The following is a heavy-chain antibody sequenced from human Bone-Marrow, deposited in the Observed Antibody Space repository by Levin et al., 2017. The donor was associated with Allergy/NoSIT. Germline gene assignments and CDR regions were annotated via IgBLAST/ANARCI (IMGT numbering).Heavy chain of an antibody. CDR1: GFTFSRNA. V-gene: IGHV3-33*01. Sequence: GGSLRLSCEASGFTFSRNAMHWVRQAPGKGLEWVAVIWYDGSNKYYAESVKGRFTISRDNSKNTLYLQMNSLRAEDTAVYYCAREDILMAAMDYWGQGTLVTVSS. CDR3: AREDILMAAMDY. CDR2: IWYDGSNK. D-gene: IGHD2-2*01. J-gene: IGHJ4*02.